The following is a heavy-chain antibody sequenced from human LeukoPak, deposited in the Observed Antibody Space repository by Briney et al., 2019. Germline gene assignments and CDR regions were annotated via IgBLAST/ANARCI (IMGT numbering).Heavy chain of an antibody. Sequence: ASMKVSCKASGYTFTGYYMHWVRQAPGQGLEWMGWINPNSGGTNYAQKFQGRVTMTRDTSISTAYMELSRLRSDDTAVYYCARESPYSSSWYPGFDPWGQGTLVTVSS. CDR1: GYTFTGYY. J-gene: IGHJ5*02. D-gene: IGHD6-13*01. V-gene: IGHV1-2*02. CDR2: INPNSGGT. CDR3: ARESPYSSSWYPGFDP.